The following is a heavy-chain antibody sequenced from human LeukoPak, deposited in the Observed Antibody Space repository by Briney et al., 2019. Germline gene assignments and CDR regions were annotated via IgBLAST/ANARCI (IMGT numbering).Heavy chain of an antibody. CDR1: EFTFSNYW. D-gene: IGHD2-21*01. V-gene: IGHV3-7*01. J-gene: IGHJ4*02. Sequence: GGSLRLSCAASEFTFSNYWMNWVRQAPGKGMEWVAIIEKDGSEILYVDSVKGRFTISRNNAKNSLYLQMNSLRAEDTADCAAGAGLLIDWWGQGTLVTVSS. CDR3: GAGLLIDW. CDR2: IEKDGSEI.